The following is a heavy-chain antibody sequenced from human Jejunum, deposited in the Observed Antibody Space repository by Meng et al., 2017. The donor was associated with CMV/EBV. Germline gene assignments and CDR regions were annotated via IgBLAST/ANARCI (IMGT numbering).Heavy chain of an antibody. CDR1: GGSISSSSYY. J-gene: IGHJ2*01. V-gene: IGHV4-39*01. CDR3: ASPLGILGIVDL. Sequence: QLRLRGPGPGLVKPSETLSLTCTVSGGSISSSSYYWGWIRQPPGKGLEWIGSIYYSGSTYYNPSLKSRVTISVDTSKNQFSLKLSSVAAADTAVYCCASPLGILGIVDLWGRGTLVTVSS. CDR2: IYYSGST. D-gene: IGHD7-27*01.